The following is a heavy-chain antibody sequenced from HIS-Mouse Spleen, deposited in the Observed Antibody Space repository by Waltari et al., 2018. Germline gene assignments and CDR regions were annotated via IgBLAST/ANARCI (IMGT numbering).Heavy chain of an antibody. CDR3: ARESGDHDAFDI. D-gene: IGHD7-27*01. CDR2: INPNSGGT. V-gene: IGHV1-2*02. CDR1: GYTFTGYY. Sequence: QVQLVQSGAEVKKPGASVKVSCKASGYTFTGYYMHWVRQAPGQGREWMGWINPNSGGTNYAQKCQGRVTMTRDTSISTAYMELSRLRSDDTAVYYCARESGDHDAFDIWGQGTMVTVSS. J-gene: IGHJ3*02.